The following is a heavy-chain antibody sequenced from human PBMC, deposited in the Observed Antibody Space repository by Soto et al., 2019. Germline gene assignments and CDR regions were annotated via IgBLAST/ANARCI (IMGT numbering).Heavy chain of an antibody. D-gene: IGHD3-16*01. J-gene: IGHJ4*02. Sequence: EVQLVESGGGLVKPGGSLRLSCAASGFTFTTYFMNWVRQAPGKGLEWVSSITDSGNYMYYANSVKGRFTISRDNAKNSLYRQMNSLRAEDTAVYYCAREGEGKTAYFDYWGQGALVTVSS. CDR1: GFTFTTYF. V-gene: IGHV3-21*01. CDR2: ITDSGNYM. CDR3: AREGEGKTAYFDY.